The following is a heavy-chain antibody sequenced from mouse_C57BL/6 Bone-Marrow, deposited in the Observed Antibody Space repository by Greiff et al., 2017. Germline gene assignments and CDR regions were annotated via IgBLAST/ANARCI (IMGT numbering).Heavy chain of an antibody. CDR1: GFTFSSYA. D-gene: IGHD2-1*01. CDR2: ISSGGDYI. V-gene: IGHV5-9-1*02. Sequence: DVHLVESGEGLVKPGGSLKLSCAASGFTFSSYAMSWVRQTPEQRLEWVAYISSGGDYIYYADTVKGRFTISRDNARNTLYLQMSSLKSEDTARYYCTREGSYYPAWFAYWGQGTLVTVSA. J-gene: IGHJ3*01. CDR3: TREGSYYPAWFAY.